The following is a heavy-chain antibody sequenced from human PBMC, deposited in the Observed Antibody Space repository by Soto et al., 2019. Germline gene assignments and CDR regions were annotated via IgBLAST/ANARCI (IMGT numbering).Heavy chain of an antibody. CDR2: AFYSGST. CDR1: GASISTYS. Sequence: SETLSLTCSVSGASISTYSWNWIRQPPGKGLEWIGYAFYSGSTDYNPSLRSRVTIPIDTSQNQFSLKLNSVTAADTAVYYCARASIAAFNWFDACGHRTLVTVS. CDR3: ARASIAAFNWFDA. D-gene: IGHD6-6*01. J-gene: IGHJ5*01. V-gene: IGHV4-59*01.